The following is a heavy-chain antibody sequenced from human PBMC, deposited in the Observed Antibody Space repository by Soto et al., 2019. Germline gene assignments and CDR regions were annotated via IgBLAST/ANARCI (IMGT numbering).Heavy chain of an antibody. J-gene: IGHJ4*02. CDR2: VYYSGTH. Sequence: PSETLSLTCNVSGGSFNNYYWSWVRQPPGKGLEWIGYVYYSGTHNYNPSLESRLTISVDTSKNQFSLRLSSVTAADTAMYYCASVQMATLDLDYWGQGSLVTVSS. V-gene: IGHV4-59*01. D-gene: IGHD5-12*01. CDR3: ASVQMATLDLDY. CDR1: GGSFNNYY.